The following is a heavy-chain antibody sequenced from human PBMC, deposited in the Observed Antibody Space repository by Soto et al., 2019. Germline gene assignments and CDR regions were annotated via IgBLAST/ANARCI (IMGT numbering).Heavy chain of an antibody. Sequence: NPSETLSLTCTVSGGSISSGDYYWSWIRQPPGKGLEWIGYIYYSGSTYYNPSLKSRVTISVDTSKNQFSLKLSSVTAADTAVYYCARAERGYSYVFGYWGQGTLVTVSS. CDR2: IYYSGST. CDR3: ARAERGYSYVFGY. J-gene: IGHJ4*02. CDR1: GGSISSGDYY. V-gene: IGHV4-30-4*01. D-gene: IGHD5-18*01.